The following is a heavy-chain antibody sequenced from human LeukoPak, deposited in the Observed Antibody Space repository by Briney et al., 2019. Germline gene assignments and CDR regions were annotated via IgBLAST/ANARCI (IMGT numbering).Heavy chain of an antibody. V-gene: IGHV4-31*03. CDR1: GGSISSGGYY. D-gene: IGHD3-22*01. CDR2: ICYSGST. CDR3: ARGDRSITMIVVAPDY. J-gene: IGHJ4*02. Sequence: SETLSLTCTVSGGSISSGGYYWSWIRQHPGKGLEWIGYICYSGSTYYNPSLKSRVTISVDTSKNQFSLKLSSVTAADTAVYYCARGDRSITMIVVAPDYWGQGTLVTVSS.